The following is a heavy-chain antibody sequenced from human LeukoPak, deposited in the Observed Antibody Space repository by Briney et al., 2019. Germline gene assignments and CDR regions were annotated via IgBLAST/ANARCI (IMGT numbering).Heavy chain of an antibody. CDR1: GYSFADYY. Sequence: ASVKVSCKASGYSFADYYMHWVRQAPGQGLEWMGWIKPNSGGTRSAQKFQGRVTMTRDMSTSTVYMELSSLRSEDTAVYYCATGGHVRVYDSSAYYGHYWGQGTLVTVSS. J-gene: IGHJ4*02. V-gene: IGHV1-2*02. D-gene: IGHD3-22*01. CDR3: ATGGHVRVYDSSAYYGHY. CDR2: IKPNSGGT.